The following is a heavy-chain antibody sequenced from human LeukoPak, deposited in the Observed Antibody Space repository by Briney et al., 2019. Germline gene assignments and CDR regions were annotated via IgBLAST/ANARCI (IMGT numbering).Heavy chain of an antibody. CDR3: ARATCSGGSCYSSAFDI. CDR2: IYSGGRT. Sequence: GGSLRLSCAASGFTVSSNYMSWVRQAPGKGLEWVSVIYSGGRTYYADSVEGRFTISRGNSKNTLYLQMNSLRAEDTAVYYCARATCSGGSCYSSAFDIWGQGTMVTVSS. V-gene: IGHV3-53*01. J-gene: IGHJ3*02. D-gene: IGHD2-15*01. CDR1: GFTVSSNY.